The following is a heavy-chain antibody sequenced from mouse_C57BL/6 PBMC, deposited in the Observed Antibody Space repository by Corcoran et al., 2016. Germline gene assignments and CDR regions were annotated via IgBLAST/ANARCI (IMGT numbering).Heavy chain of an antibody. CDR1: GYTFTTYG. CDR3: ARNYYDYDVWFAY. CDR2: INTYSGVP. Sequence: QIQLVQSGPELKKPGETVKISCKASGYTFTTYGMSWVKQAPGKGLKWMGWINTYSGVPTYADDFKGRFAFSLETSASTAYLQINNLKNEDPATYFCARNYYDYDVWFAYWGQGTLVTVSA. V-gene: IGHV9-3*01. D-gene: IGHD2-4*01. J-gene: IGHJ3*01.